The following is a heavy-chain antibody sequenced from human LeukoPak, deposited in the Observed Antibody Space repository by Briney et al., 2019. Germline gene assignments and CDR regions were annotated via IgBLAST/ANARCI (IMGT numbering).Heavy chain of an antibody. CDR3: AKDRALEDESGWWDDY. CDR1: GFTFSSYA. J-gene: IGHJ4*02. D-gene: IGHD6-19*01. V-gene: IGHV3-30-3*01. CDR2: ISYDGSNK. Sequence: GRSLRLSCAASGFTFSSYAMHWVRQAPGKGLEWVAVISYDGSNKYYADSVKGRFTISRDNSKNTLYLQMNSLRAEDTAVYYCAKDRALEDESGWWDDYWGQGTLVTVSS.